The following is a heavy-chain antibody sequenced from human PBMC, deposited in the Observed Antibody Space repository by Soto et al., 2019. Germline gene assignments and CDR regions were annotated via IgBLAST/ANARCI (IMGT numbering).Heavy chain of an antibody. J-gene: IGHJ4*02. CDR1: GFTFSSYY. Sequence: EVQLVEAGGGVVQPGGSLRLSCVASGFTFSSYYMSWARQVPGRGLEWLAKIKQDGSEKSYVDSVRGRFTISRDNAKNSLYLEMDSLRPEDTAVYFCGRISRGAPGCTFWGQGTLVTVSS. CDR2: IKQDGSEK. V-gene: IGHV3-7*03. D-gene: IGHD2-8*01. CDR3: GRISRGAPGCTF.